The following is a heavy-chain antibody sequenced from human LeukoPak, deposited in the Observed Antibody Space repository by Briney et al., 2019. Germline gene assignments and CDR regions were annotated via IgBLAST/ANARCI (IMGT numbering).Heavy chain of an antibody. D-gene: IGHD5-12*01. J-gene: IGHJ4*02. Sequence: GGSLRLSCAASGFTFRRYEMSWVRQAPGKGLEWVSAISGRTGGTYYADSVKGRFTISRDNSKSTLYLQMDSLRAEDTAVYYCAKCGNSGCHLIDYWGQGTLVTVSS. CDR1: GFTFRRYE. V-gene: IGHV3-23*01. CDR2: ISGRTGGT. CDR3: AKCGNSGCHLIDY.